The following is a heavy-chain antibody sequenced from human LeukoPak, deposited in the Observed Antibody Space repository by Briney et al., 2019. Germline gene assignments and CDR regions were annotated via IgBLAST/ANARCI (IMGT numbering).Heavy chain of an antibody. CDR1: GFTFSSYG. CDR2: ISYGGSNI. J-gene: IGHJ3*02. CDR3: VRGGYCSSTICYWYNAFDM. V-gene: IGHV3-30*03. D-gene: IGHD2-2*01. Sequence: PGGSLRLSCAASGFTFSSYGMRWVRQAPGKGLEWVSVISYGGSNIYYADSVKGRFTISRDNAKNSLYLQMNSLRAEDMAVYYCVRGGYCSSTICYWYNAFDMWGQGTMVTVSS.